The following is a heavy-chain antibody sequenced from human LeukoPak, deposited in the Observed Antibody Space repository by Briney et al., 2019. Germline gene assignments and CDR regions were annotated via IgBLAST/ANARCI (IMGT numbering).Heavy chain of an antibody. J-gene: IGHJ3*02. CDR2: IYPGDSDT. CDR1: GYSFTSYW. Sequence: TGESLKISCKGSGYSFTSYWIGWVRQMPGKGLEWMGIIYPGDSDTRYSPSFQGQVTISADKSISTAYLQWSSLKASDTAMYYCARHWQPDYYGSGRDKNDAFDIWGQGTMVTVSS. V-gene: IGHV5-51*01. CDR3: ARHWQPDYYGSGRDKNDAFDI. D-gene: IGHD3-10*01.